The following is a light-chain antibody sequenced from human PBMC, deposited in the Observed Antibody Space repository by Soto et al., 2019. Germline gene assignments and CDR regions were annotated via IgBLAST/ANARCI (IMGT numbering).Light chain of an antibody. V-gene: IGKV3D-20*02. CDR1: QSVSSGY. Sequence: EIVLTHSPGTLSLSPGERATLSFSSSQSVSSGYLAWYQQKPGQAPSLLIYGASSRATGIPDRFSGSGSGTGFTLTISSLEPEDFAVYYCQQRSKWPITFGQGTRLEI. CDR2: GAS. CDR3: QQRSKWPIT. J-gene: IGKJ5*01.